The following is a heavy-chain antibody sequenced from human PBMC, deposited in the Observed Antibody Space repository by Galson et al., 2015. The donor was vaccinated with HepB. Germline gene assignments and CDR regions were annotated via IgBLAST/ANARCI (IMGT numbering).Heavy chain of an antibody. CDR1: GYTFAHYG. CDR3: ARVGAGPSLDI. D-gene: IGHD1-26*01. J-gene: IGHJ3*02. CDR2: ISAYNGNT. V-gene: IGHV1-18*01. Sequence: SVKVSCKASGYTFAHYGIAWVRQAPGQGLEWMGWISAYNGNTNSTQELQGRLTMTTDTSTSTAFMVLPSLKYDDTAVYFCARVGAGPSLDIWGQGTMVTVSS.